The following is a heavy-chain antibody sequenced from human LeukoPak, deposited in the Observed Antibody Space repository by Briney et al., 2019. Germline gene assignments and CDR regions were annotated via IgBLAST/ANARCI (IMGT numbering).Heavy chain of an antibody. J-gene: IGHJ5*02. CDR2: SYDSGTT. CDR3: AREGSVYDSSGYGGVYP. Sequence: SETLSLTRSDSGGSISSHYWSLIRQPPGKGQEWIGFSYDSGTTYYCPSLKSRVTISVATYKSQYSLKLSSATAEATAVYYPAREGSVYDSSGYGGVYPWGQVTLVTVSS. D-gene: IGHD3-22*01. V-gene: IGHV4-59*11. CDR1: GGSISSHY.